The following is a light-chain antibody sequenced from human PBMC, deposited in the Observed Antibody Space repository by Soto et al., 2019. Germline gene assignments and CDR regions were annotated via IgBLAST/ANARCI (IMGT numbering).Light chain of an antibody. J-gene: IGKJ3*01. CDR1: QDISNY. Sequence: DIQMTQSPSSLSASVGDRVTITCQASQDISNYLNWYQQKPGKAPKLLIYDASNLETGVPSRFSGSGSVTDFTFGISTLQPDDIAPYYGQPYDNLPFTFGPGTKVDSK. V-gene: IGKV1-33*01. CDR3: QPYDNLPFT. CDR2: DAS.